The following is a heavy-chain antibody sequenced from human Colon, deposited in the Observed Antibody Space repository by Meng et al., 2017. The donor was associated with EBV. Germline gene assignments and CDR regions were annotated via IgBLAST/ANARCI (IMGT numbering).Heavy chain of an antibody. CDR1: GFMFSNYG. J-gene: IGHJ4*02. D-gene: IGHD2-2*01. CDR3: AKGWHCGSTGCYLDY. V-gene: IGHV3-23*01. CDR2: IIVSGSNT. Sequence: EGEVWELGGGLVQPGGSLRLSCAASGFMFSNYGMSWVRQAPGKGLEWVSVIIVSGSNTYYADSVKGRFTISRDNSKNTLFLQMNSLRAEDTAVYYCAKGWHCGSTGCYLDYWGQGTLVTVSS.